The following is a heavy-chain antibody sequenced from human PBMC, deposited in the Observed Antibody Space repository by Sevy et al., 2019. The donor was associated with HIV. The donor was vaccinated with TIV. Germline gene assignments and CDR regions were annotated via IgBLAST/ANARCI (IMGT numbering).Heavy chain of an antibody. CDR2: IYFTGTT. CDR1: GGSISSYF. Sequence: ETLSLTCTVSGGSISSYFWSWIRQPPGKGLEWIGNIYFTGTTHYHPSLKSRVTMSLDTSKSQFSLKLSSVTAADTAVYYCVRDESNNPRVMNKWGQGTLVTVSS. D-gene: IGHD2-21*01. J-gene: IGHJ4*02. CDR3: VRDESNNPRVMNK. V-gene: IGHV4-59*01.